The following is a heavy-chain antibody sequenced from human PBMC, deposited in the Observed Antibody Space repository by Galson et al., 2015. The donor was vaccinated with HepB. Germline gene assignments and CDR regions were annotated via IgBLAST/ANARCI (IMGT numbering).Heavy chain of an antibody. V-gene: IGHV3-66*01. D-gene: IGHD6-6*01. CDR3: ARDLEYKMSSTSYWHYDV. Sequence: SLRLSCAASGLSVSNNYMSWVRQAPGKGLEWVSVIYRGGNTYYADSVKDRFIISRDSSKNTLFLQMHSLRVEDTAVYYCARDLEYKMSSTSYWHYDVWGRGTLVTVSS. CDR2: IYRGGNT. J-gene: IGHJ2*01. CDR1: GLSVSNNY.